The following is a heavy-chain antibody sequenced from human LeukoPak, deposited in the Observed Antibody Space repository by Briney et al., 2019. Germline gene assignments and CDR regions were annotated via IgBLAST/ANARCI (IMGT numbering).Heavy chain of an antibody. V-gene: IGHV4-61*02. Sequence: SETLSLTCTVSGGSISSGSYYWSWIRQPAGKGLEWIGRIYTSGSTNYNPSLKSRVTISVDTSKNQFSLKLSSVTAADTAVYYCARDRRPIFGVEKRSMMDVWGKGTTVTVSS. CDR3: ARDRRPIFGVEKRSMMDV. CDR2: IYTSGST. CDR1: GGSISSGSYY. D-gene: IGHD3-3*01. J-gene: IGHJ6*04.